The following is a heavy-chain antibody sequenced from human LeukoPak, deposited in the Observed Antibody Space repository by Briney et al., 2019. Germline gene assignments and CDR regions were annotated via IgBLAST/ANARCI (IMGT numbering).Heavy chain of an antibody. CDR2: IGAAGAHT. D-gene: IGHD1-14*01. CDR1: GFRFSYHD. CDR3: ARELGGTKTGGFDI. Sequence: GGSLRLSCAASGFRFSYHDMHWVRQAPGKGLEFVSSIGAAGAHTFYADSVKGRFTISRDNFQSTMYLQMDGLRPEDSAVYYCARELGGTKTGGFDIWGQGTVVTVSS. V-gene: IGHV3-64*02. J-gene: IGHJ3*02.